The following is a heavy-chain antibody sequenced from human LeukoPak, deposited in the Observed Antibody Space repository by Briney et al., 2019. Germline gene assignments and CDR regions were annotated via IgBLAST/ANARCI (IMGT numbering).Heavy chain of an antibody. CDR3: ARAHLSIAAAGTAGY. D-gene: IGHD6-13*01. V-gene: IGHV3-11*05. Sequence: GGSLRLSCAASGFTFSDYYMSCIRQAPGKGLEWVSYISSSSSYTNYADSVKGRFTISRDNAKNSLYLQMNSLRAEDTAVYHCARAHLSIAAAGTAGYWGQGTLVTVSS. CDR1: GFTFSDYY. J-gene: IGHJ4*02. CDR2: ISSSSSYT.